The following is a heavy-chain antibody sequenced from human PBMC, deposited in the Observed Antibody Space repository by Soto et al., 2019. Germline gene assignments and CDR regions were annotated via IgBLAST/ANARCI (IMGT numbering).Heavy chain of an antibody. CDR2: IGGSDGST. V-gene: IGHV3-23*01. CDR3: AKFPTTAHYYYYYPMDV. CDR1: GFTFRSSP. Sequence: GGSLRLSCAVSGFTFRSSPMSWVRRAPGKGLEWVSGIGGSDGSTYYAESVKGRFTITRDNSKNTLYLQMNSLRAEDTALYYCAKFPTTAHYYYYYPMDVWGQGTTVTVSS. D-gene: IGHD4-4*01. J-gene: IGHJ6*02.